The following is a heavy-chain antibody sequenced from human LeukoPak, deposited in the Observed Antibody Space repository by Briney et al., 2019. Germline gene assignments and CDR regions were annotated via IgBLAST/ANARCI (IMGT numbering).Heavy chain of an antibody. Sequence: GGSLRLSCTASGFTFSSFSMNWVRQAPGKGLEWISYITSSSGTTYYADSVKGRFTISRDNAKNSLYLQMNSVRAEDTAVCFCARGDGSITIFGVVTNLPPFLDYWGQGTLVTVSS. J-gene: IGHJ4*02. D-gene: IGHD3-3*01. CDR2: ITSSSGTT. V-gene: IGHV3-48*01. CDR1: GFTFSSFS. CDR3: ARGDGSITIFGVVTNLPPFLDY.